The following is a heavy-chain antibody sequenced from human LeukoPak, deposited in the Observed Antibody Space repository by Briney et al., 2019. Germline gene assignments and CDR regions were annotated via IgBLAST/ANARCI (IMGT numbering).Heavy chain of an antibody. CDR2: ISYDGSNK. D-gene: IGHD2-21*02. Sequence: GGSLRLSCAASGFTFSSYAMHWVRRAPGKGLEWVAVISYDGSNKYYADSVKGRFTISRDNSKNTLYLQMNSLRAEDTAVYYCARDPYCGGDCYHFDYWGQGTLVTVSS. J-gene: IGHJ4*02. V-gene: IGHV3-30-3*01. CDR1: GFTFSSYA. CDR3: ARDPYCGGDCYHFDY.